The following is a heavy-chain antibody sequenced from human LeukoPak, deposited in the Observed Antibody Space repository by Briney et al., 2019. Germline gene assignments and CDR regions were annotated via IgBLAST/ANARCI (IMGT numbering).Heavy chain of an antibody. CDR2: IFYGGST. V-gene: IGHV4-39*07. D-gene: IGHD2-15*01. Sequence: SETLSLTCTVSGDSIYNSDYYWGWIRQPPEKGLEWIGSIFYGGSTYYNPSFESRVTISIDTSKNQFSLKLSPVTAADTAVYYCARNFPGVGCSGGSCYDYWGQGTLVTASS. CDR1: GDSIYNSDYY. CDR3: ARNFPGVGCSGGSCYDY. J-gene: IGHJ4*02.